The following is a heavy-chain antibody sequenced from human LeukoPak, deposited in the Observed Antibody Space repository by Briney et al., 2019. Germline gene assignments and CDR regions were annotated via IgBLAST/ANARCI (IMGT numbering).Heavy chain of an antibody. CDR2: IYYGGST. CDR1: GGSISSGDYY. V-gene: IGHV4-30-4*08. CDR3: ARGGLNYDFWSGYYSAFDI. Sequence: SQTLSLTCTVSGGSISSGDYYWSWIRQPPGKGLEWIGYIYYGGSTYYNPPLKSRVTISVDTSKNQFSLKLSSVTAADTAVYYCARGGLNYDFWSGYYSAFDIWGQGTMVTVSS. J-gene: IGHJ3*02. D-gene: IGHD3-3*01.